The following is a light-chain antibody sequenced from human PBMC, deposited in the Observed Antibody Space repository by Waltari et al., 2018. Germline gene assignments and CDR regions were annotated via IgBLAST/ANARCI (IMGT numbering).Light chain of an antibody. Sequence: EIVLTQSPGTLSLSTGERGTLSCRASQSVSGFLAWYKQKPGQAPRLLIYGASTRATGIADRFSGRGSGTDFSLTISRLEPEDFAVYYCQKYDRLPATFGQGTKVEIK. CDR1: QSVSGF. CDR3: QKYDRLPAT. J-gene: IGKJ1*01. CDR2: GAS. V-gene: IGKV3-20*01.